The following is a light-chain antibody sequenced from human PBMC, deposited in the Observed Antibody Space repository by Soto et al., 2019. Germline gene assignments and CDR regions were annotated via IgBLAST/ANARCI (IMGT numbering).Light chain of an antibody. CDR3: QQLNSDWYA. V-gene: IGKV1-9*01. Sequence: DIQLTQSPSFLYASVGDTVTITCRASQGISTYLAWYLQRPGKAPKLLIYGASTLQSGVPSRFSGSGSGTEFTLTSSSLQPEDFGTYYCQQLNSDWYAFGQGTKLEIK. CDR2: GAS. CDR1: QGISTY. J-gene: IGKJ2*01.